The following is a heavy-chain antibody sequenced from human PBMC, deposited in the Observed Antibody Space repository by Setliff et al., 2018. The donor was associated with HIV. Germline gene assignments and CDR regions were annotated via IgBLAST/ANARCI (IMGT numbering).Heavy chain of an antibody. V-gene: IGHV4-39*02. CDR2: FHSSGST. CDR1: GGSISTSDYF. D-gene: IGHD4-17*01. CDR3: AKDISSYGDYTDYFDY. J-gene: IGHJ4*02. Sequence: SETLSLTCNVSGGSISTSDYFWGWIRQPPGKGLEWIGSFHSSGSTSYNPSLRSRVTMSIDASKNHFSLKLTSVTAADTALYYCAKDISSYGDYTDYFDYWGQGTLVTVSS.